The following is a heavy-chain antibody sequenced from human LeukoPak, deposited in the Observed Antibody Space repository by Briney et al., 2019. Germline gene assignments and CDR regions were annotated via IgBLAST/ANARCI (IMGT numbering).Heavy chain of an antibody. J-gene: IGHJ6*02. CDR2: INPNSGGT. V-gene: IGHV1-2*02. D-gene: IGHD4-17*01. CDR1: GYTFTGYY. Sequence: ASVKVSCKASGYTFTGYYMHWVRQAPGQGLEWMGWINPNSGGTNYAQKFQGRVTMTTDTSTSTAYMELRSLRSDDTAVYYCARNPTAVTQLYYYYYGMDVWGQGTTVTVSS. CDR3: ARNPTAVTQLYYYYYGMDV.